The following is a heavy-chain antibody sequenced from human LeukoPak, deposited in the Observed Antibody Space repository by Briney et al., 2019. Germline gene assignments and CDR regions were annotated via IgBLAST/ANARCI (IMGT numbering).Heavy chain of an antibody. Sequence: SETLSLTCAVSAGSMSSYYWSWIRQPAGKGLEWIGRIHSSGNTNYNPSLKSRVTMSVDTSKNQFSLKLSSVTAADTAVYYCARDSGYDFDYWGQGTLVTVSS. CDR3: ARDSGYDFDY. CDR1: AGSMSSYY. CDR2: IHSSGNT. D-gene: IGHD5-12*01. V-gene: IGHV4-4*07. J-gene: IGHJ4*02.